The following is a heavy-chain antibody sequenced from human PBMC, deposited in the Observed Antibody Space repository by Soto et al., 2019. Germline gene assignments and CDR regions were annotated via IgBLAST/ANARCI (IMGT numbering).Heavy chain of an antibody. CDR2: INHSGST. V-gene: IGHV4-34*01. D-gene: IGHD3-9*01. J-gene: IGHJ4*02. CDR3: ARVWDGRYILTGNYYFDY. Sequence: SETLSLTCAVYGGSFSGYYWSWIRQPPGKGLEWIGEINHSGSTNYNPSLKSRVTISVDTSKNQFSLKLSSVTAADTAVYYCARVWDGRYILTGNYYFDYWGQGTLVTVSS. CDR1: GGSFSGYY.